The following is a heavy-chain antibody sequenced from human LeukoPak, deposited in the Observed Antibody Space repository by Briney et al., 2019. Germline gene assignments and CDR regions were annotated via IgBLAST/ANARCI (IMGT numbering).Heavy chain of an antibody. V-gene: IGHV3-21*04. CDR2: ISSSSTYK. CDR3: AKSELELLRVYYYYMDV. CDR1: GFTFSSYS. D-gene: IGHD1-7*01. Sequence: GGSLRLSCAASGFTFSSYSMSWVRQGPGKGLEWVSSISSSSTYKYYAGSVKGRFTISRDNAKNSLYLQMNSLRAVDTAVYYCAKSELELLRVYYYYMDVWGKGTTVTVSS. J-gene: IGHJ6*03.